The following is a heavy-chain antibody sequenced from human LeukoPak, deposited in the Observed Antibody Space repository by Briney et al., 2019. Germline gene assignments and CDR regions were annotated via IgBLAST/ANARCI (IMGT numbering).Heavy chain of an antibody. Sequence: ASVKVSCKASGYTFTGHYLFWVRQAPGQGLEWMGWINPNSGDTNYAQKFQSRVTVTRDTSISTAYMELTRLRSDDTAVYYCTREQYWGQGTPVTVSS. CDR1: GYTFTGHY. V-gene: IGHV1-2*02. CDR2: INPNSGDT. CDR3: TREQY. J-gene: IGHJ4*02.